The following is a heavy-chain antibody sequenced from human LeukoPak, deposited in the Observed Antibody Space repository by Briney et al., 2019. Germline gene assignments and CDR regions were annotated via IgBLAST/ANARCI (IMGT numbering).Heavy chain of an antibody. Sequence: ASVKVSCKASGYTFTGYYMHWVRQAPGQGLEWMGWINPNSGGTNYAQKFQGRVTMTRDTSISTAYMELSRLRSDDTAVYYCAREDLDIVAAGTGDYWGQGTLVTVSS. D-gene: IGHD6-13*01. J-gene: IGHJ4*02. CDR1: GYTFTGYY. CDR2: INPNSGGT. CDR3: AREDLDIVAAGTGDY. V-gene: IGHV1-2*02.